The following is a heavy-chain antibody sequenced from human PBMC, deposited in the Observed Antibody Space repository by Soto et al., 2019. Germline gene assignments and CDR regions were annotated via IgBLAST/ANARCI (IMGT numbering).Heavy chain of an antibody. CDR2: IYYSGST. D-gene: IGHD2-2*03. Sequence: SETLSLTCTVSGGSISSSSYYWGWIRQPPGKGLEWIGSIYYSGSTYYNPSLKSRVTISVDTSKNQFSLKLSSVTAADTAVYYCASESLDRGYCSSTSCNAWDYWGQGTLVTVSS. CDR1: GGSISSSSYY. V-gene: IGHV4-39*01. J-gene: IGHJ4*02. CDR3: ASESLDRGYCSSTSCNAWDY.